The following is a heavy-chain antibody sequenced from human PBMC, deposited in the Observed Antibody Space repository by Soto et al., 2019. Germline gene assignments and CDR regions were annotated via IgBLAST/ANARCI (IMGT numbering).Heavy chain of an antibody. V-gene: IGHV1-18*01. CDR3: ARHHGPTTSENWFDT. CDR2: ISTYSGDT. Sequence: QVHLVQSGVEVKTPGASVKVSCQASGYTFFTYDISWVRQAPGQGLEWMGWISTYSGDTKYAQKFQGRVTMTTGTPTTTAYLELRSLRSDDTAVYYCARHHGPTTSENWFDTWGQGTLVTVSS. CDR1: GYTFFTYD. J-gene: IGHJ5*02. D-gene: IGHD5-12*01.